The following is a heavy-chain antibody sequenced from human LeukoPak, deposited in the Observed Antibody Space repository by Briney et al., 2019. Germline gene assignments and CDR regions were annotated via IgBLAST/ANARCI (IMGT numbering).Heavy chain of an antibody. J-gene: IGHJ5*02. CDR3: AKDRGSSSGWFP. D-gene: IGHD6-19*01. CDR1: GFTFSSYA. V-gene: IGHV3-23*01. CDR2: ISGSGGTT. Sequence: GGSLRLSCAASGFTFSSYAMSWVRQAPGKGLEWVSAISGSGGTTYYADSEKGRFTISRDSSKNTLYLQMDSLRAEDTAVYYCAKDRGSSSGWFPWGQGTLVTVSS.